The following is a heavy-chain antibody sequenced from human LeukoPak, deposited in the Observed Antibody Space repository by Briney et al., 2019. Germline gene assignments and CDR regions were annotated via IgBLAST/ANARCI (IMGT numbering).Heavy chain of an antibody. CDR1: GGSISSGSYY. V-gene: IGHV4-61*02. J-gene: IGHJ6*03. D-gene: IGHD4-17*01. CDR2: IYTSGST. CDR3: ATEDYVPNSYYYYMDV. Sequence: KASETLSLTCTVSGGSISSGSYYWSWIRQPAGKGLEGIVRIYTSGSTNYNPSLKSRVTISVDTSKNQLYLQLSSVPGAETAVYYCATEDYVPNSYYYYMDVWGKGTTVTVSS.